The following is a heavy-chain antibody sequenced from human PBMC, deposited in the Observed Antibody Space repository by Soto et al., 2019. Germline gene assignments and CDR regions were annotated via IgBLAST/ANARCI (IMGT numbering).Heavy chain of an antibody. CDR2: MNPNSGNT. CDR3: ARERGALCSGGSCSWFDP. Sequence: QVQLVQSGAEVKKPGASVKVSCKASGYTFTSYDINWVRQATGQGLEWMGWMNPNSGNTAYAQKFQGRVTMTRNTSISTAYMELSSLRSEDTAVYYCARERGALCSGGSCSWFDPWGQGTLVTVSS. V-gene: IGHV1-8*01. J-gene: IGHJ5*02. CDR1: GYTFTSYD. D-gene: IGHD2-15*01.